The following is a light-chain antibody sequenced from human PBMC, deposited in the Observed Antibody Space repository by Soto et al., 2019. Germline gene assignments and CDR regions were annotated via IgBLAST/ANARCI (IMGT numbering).Light chain of an antibody. J-gene: IGLJ2*01. CDR3: SSYTRSSTLVV. CDR1: SSDVGGYNY. V-gene: IGLV2-14*01. CDR2: DVS. Sequence: QSALTQPASVSGSPGQSITISCTGTSSDVGGYNYVSWYQQHPGKAPKLMIYDVSNRPSGVSNRFSGSKSGNTASLTISGLQAEDEGDFYCSSYTRSSTLVVFGGGTKVPAL.